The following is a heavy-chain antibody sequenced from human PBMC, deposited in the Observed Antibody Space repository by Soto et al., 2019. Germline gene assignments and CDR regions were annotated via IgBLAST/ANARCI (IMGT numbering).Heavy chain of an antibody. CDR2: ISGYNGDT. CDR1: GYTFSRYG. V-gene: IGHV1-18*01. J-gene: IGHJ6*02. CDR3: AKNGQPPYYYGMDV. Sequence: ASLKVSCKASGYTFSRYGISWVRQAPGQGLEWMGWISGYNGDTKYAQKVQGRVTMTIDTSTYTAYMELRSLTSDDTAIYYCAKNGQPPYYYGMDVWGQGTTVTVSS. D-gene: IGHD2-8*01.